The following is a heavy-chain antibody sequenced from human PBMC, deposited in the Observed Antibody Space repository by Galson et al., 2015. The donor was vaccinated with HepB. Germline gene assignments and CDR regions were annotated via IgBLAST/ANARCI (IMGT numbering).Heavy chain of an antibody. V-gene: IGHV3-74*03. CDR1: GFRFGNYW. CDR3: ARRGGSTWFPGSGYFDL. J-gene: IGHJ2*01. D-gene: IGHD2-2*01. CDR2: INTFGNEI. Sequence: SLRLSCAASGFRFGNYWMHWVRQVPGKGLEWISRINTFGNEIKYADSVRGRFATSRDNAKNILYLQMYSLGAKDTGLYYCARRGGSTWFPGSGYFDLWGRGSLVTVSS.